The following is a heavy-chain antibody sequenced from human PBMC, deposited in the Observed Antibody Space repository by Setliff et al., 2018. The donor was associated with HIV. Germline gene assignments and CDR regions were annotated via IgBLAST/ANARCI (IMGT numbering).Heavy chain of an antibody. Sequence: GASLKIACKGSGYRFSSYWIGWVRQMPGKGLEWMGIIYPGDSDTRYSPSFQGQVTISAAKSISTAYRQFSSLKASDTAMYYCARLGGICSGGSCTALAYTMDVWGQGTTVTVSS. CDR3: ARLGGICSGGSCTALAYTMDV. V-gene: IGHV5-51*01. CDR1: GYRFSSYW. J-gene: IGHJ6*02. CDR2: IYPGDSDT. D-gene: IGHD2-15*01.